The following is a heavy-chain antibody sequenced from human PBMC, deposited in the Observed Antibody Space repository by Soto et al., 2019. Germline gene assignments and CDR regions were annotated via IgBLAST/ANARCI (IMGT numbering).Heavy chain of an antibody. CDR1: GFSFSSYS. CDR3: ARHLPGSGDY. D-gene: IGHD3-10*01. CDR2: ISSSSSYI. J-gene: IGHJ4*02. V-gene: IGHV3-21*01. Sequence: EVQLVESGGGLVKPGGSLRLSCAASGFSFSSYSMNWVRQAPGKGLEWVSLISSSSSYIYYADSVKGRFTISIDNAMNSLYLQMSSLRAEDTAVYYWARHLPGSGDYWGQGTLVTVSS.